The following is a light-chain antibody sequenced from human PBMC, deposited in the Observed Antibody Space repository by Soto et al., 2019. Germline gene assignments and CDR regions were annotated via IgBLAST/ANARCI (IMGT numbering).Light chain of an antibody. V-gene: IGKV2-30*01. CDR3: MQSAHCRRT. CDR2: KVS. CDR1: QSLVYNDGNTY. J-gene: IGKJ1*01. Sequence: DVVMTQSPLSLPVTLGQPASISCRSSQSLVYNDGNTYLNWFQQRPGQSPRRLIYKVSNRDSGVPDRFSGSGSGTDFTLKISWVEAEDVGVYYCMQSAHCRRTFGQGTKVEI.